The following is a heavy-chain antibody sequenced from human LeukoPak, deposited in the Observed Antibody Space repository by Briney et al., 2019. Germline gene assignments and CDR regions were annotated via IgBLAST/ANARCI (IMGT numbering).Heavy chain of an antibody. J-gene: IGHJ3*02. CDR3: ARANQQWLVPDAFDI. V-gene: IGHV1-69*13. D-gene: IGHD6-19*01. CDR1: GGTFSSYA. CDR2: IIPIFGTA. Sequence: SAKVSCKASGGTFSSYAISWVRQAPGQGLGWMGGIIPIFGTANYAQKFQGRVTITADESTSTAYMEVSSLRSEDTAVYYCARANQQWLVPDAFDIWGQGTLVTVSS.